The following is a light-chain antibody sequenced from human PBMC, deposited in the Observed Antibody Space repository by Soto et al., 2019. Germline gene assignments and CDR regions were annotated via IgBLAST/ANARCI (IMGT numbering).Light chain of an antibody. Sequence: DLLMTQSPDSLSVSLGERATMNCKCSRSVLYKSNNKNHLAWYQQKPGQPPQLIIYWASTRESGVPERFSGSGSGTDFTLTISSLEAEDVAFYWCQQYFDVPFTFGGGTKVDIK. CDR2: WAS. V-gene: IGKV4-1*01. CDR1: RSVLYKSNNKNH. CDR3: QQYFDVPFT. J-gene: IGKJ4*01.